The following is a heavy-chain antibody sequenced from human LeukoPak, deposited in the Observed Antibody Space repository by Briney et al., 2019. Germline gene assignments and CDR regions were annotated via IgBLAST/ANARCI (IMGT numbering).Heavy chain of an antibody. CDR1: GFTFSSYA. CDR2: ISGSGGST. Sequence: GGSLRLSCAASGFTFSSYAMSWVRQAPGKGLEWVSVISGSGGSTYYADSVKGRFTISRDNSKNTLYLQMNSLRAEDTAVYYCAKGRSSSWYRVGYDYWGQGTLVTVSS. D-gene: IGHD6-13*01. V-gene: IGHV3-23*01. CDR3: AKGRSSSWYRVGYDY. J-gene: IGHJ4*02.